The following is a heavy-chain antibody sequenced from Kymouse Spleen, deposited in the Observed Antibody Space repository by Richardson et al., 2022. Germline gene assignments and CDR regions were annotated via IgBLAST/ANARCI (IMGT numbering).Heavy chain of an antibody. CDR2: IWYDGSNK. D-gene: IGHD5-12*01. J-gene: IGHJ3*02. Sequence: QVQLVESGGGVVQPGRSLRLSCAASGFTFSSYGMHWVRQAPGKGLEWVAVIWYDGSNKYYADSVKGRFTISRDNSKNTLYLQMNSLRAEDTAVYYCARWIVATIGDDAFDIWGQGTMVTVSS. V-gene: IGHV3-33*01. CDR1: GFTFSSYG. CDR3: ARWIVATIGDDAFDI.